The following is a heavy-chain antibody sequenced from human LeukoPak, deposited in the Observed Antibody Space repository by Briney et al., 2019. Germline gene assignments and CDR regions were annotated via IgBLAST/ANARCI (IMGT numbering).Heavy chain of an antibody. CDR1: GGTSSIYA. J-gene: IGHJ4*02. CDR2: IIPFLGTP. V-gene: IGHV1-69*04. Sequence: SVKVLCKYSGGTSSIYAISWVRQAPGQGLEWMGRIIPFLGTPYYAQKFQGKVTMTADKSTTTAYMELSGLTSEDTAIYYCATHMTTVYDLDYCGQGTLVTVSS. D-gene: IGHD4-17*01. CDR3: ATHMTTVYDLDY.